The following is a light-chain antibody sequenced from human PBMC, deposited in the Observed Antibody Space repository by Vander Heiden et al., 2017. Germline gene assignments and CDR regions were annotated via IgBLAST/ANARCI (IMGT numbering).Light chain of an antibody. CDR2: DSS. CDR3: QQYAKSIGS. CDR1: QSVSNNY. Sequence: IVYTHSPRTLSLSRRERATRSCRASQSVSNNYLAWYQQKPGQAPRLLIYDSSTRATDIPDRFSGSGSETDFTLTISTLEPDDFGVYYCQQYAKSIGSFGQGTKLEI. V-gene: IGKV3-20*01. J-gene: IGKJ2*03.